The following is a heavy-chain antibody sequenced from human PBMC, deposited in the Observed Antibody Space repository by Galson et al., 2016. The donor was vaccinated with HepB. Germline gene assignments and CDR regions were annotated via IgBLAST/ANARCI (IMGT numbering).Heavy chain of an antibody. CDR1: GFSFSNYG. D-gene: IGHD2-15*01. V-gene: IGHV3-33*01. J-gene: IGHJ6*02. Sequence: SLRLSCAGSGFSFSNYGMHWVRQAPGKGLEWVAVIWYDATNKVYADSVKGRFTISKDNFKNTLDLQMNSLRVEDTAVYYCGRDRGYCSDHSCYGHGGVDVWGQGTTVTVSS. CDR3: GRDRGYCSDHSCYGHGGVDV. CDR2: IWYDATNK.